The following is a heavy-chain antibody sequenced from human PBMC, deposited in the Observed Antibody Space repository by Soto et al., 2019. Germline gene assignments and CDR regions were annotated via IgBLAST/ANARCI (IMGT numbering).Heavy chain of an antibody. CDR1: CYTFTSYG. CDR2: ISAYNGNT. CDR3: ARVKSWAVGAVTWIGWFDP. J-gene: IGHJ5*02. V-gene: IGHV1-18*01. D-gene: IGHD2-15*01. Sequence: SVQVSFKASCYTFTSYGISWVRQAPGQGLEWMGWISAYNGNTNYAQRLQGRVTMTTDTSTSTADMELRSLSSDETAVYYGARVKSWAVGAVTWIGWFDPWGQGTLVTVSS.